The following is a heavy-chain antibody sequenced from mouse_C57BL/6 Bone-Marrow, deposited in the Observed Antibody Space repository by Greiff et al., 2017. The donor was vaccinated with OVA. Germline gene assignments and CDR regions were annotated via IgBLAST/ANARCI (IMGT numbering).Heavy chain of an antibody. Sequence: QVQLQQSGAELVRPGASVKMSCKASGYTFTSYNMHWVKQTPRQGLEWIGAIYPGNGDTSYNQKFKGKATLTVDKSSSTAYMQLSSLTSEDSAVYFCASDRALGYYGSKAWFDYWGQGTTLTVSS. CDR3: ASDRALGYYGSKAWFDY. D-gene: IGHD1-1*01. CDR1: GYTFTSYN. V-gene: IGHV1-12*01. CDR2: IYPGNGDT. J-gene: IGHJ2*01.